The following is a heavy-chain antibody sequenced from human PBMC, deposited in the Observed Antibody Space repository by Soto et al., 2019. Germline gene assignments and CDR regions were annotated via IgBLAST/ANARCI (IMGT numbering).Heavy chain of an antibody. J-gene: IGHJ5*02. CDR3: ARGIVVVPSAAHHWFDP. CDR2: IYYSGST. D-gene: IGHD2-2*01. CDR1: GGSIISGDYY. Sequence: PSETLSLTCTVSGGSIISGDYYWSWIRQPPGKGLEWIGYIYYSGSTYYNPSLKSRVTISVDTSKNQFSLKLSSVTAADTAVYYCARGIVVVPSAAHHWFDPWGRGTLVT. V-gene: IGHV4-30-4*01.